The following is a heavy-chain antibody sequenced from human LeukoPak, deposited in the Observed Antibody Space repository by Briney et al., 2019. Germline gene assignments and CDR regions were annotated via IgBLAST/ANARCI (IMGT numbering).Heavy chain of an antibody. CDR3: TKEASEGSRFSYGYFHE. V-gene: IGHV1-18*01. CDR2: ISPYNGNT. D-gene: IGHD5-18*01. Sequence: ASVRVSCKASGYTFISYGINWVRQAPGQGLEWMGWISPYNGNTNYPQKFQGRVTKTTDTSTSTTSMELKSLGSDDTAVYYCTKEASEGSRFSYGYFHEWGQGTLVTVSS. J-gene: IGHJ4*02. CDR1: GYTFISYG.